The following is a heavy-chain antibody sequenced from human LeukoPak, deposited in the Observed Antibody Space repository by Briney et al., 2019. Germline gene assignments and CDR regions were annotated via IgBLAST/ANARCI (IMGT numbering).Heavy chain of an antibody. Sequence: GGSLRLSCAASGFTFSSYSMNWVRQAPGKGLEWVSYISSSSSTIYYADSVKGRFPISRDNAKNSLYLQMNSLGAEDTAVYYCARDAMVRGVSFDYWGQGTLVTVSS. CDR2: ISSSSSTI. CDR3: ARDAMVRGVSFDY. J-gene: IGHJ4*02. CDR1: GFTFSSYS. V-gene: IGHV3-48*01. D-gene: IGHD3-10*01.